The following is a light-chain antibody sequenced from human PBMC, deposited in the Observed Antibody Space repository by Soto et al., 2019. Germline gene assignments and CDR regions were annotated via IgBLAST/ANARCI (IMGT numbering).Light chain of an antibody. Sequence: EIVMTQSPATLSVSPGERATLSCRASQSVSSDLAWYQHKPGQAPRLLIYGASTRATGIPARFSGRGSGTDFTLTISRLEPEDFAVYYCQHYSRTLPWTFGQGTKVDIK. CDR2: GAS. CDR1: QSVSSD. CDR3: QHYSRTLPWT. J-gene: IGKJ1*01. V-gene: IGKV3-15*01.